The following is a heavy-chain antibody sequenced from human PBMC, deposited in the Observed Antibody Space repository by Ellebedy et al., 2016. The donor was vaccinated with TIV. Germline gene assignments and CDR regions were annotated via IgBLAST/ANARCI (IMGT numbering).Heavy chain of an antibody. CDR2: ISAYNGNT. CDR1: GYTFTSYG. V-gene: IGHV1-18*01. Sequence: ASVKVSXKASGYTFTSYGISWVRQAPGQGLEWMGWISAYNGNTNYAQKLQGRVTLTTHTSTSTAYMELRSLTSDDTAVYFCARGSDYYASESVGVIRGRFDPWGQGTQVTVSS. CDR3: ARGSDYYASESVGVIRGRFDP. J-gene: IGHJ5*02. D-gene: IGHD3-10*01.